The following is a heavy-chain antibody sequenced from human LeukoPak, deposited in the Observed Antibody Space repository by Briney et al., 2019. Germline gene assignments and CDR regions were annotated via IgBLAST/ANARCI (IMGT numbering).Heavy chain of an antibody. CDR3: ARDSSGWGLDV. CDR2: IGRDGDT. V-gene: IGHV3-13*04. D-gene: IGHD6-19*01. J-gene: IGHJ6*02. Sequence: QPGGALRLSCAASGFTFSIYDMHWGRQATGKGLEWVSLIGRDGDTHYAGSVKGRFTISRENAKNSLYLQMDSLRAGDTAVYYCARDSSGWGLDVWGPGTTVTVSS. CDR1: GFTFSIYD.